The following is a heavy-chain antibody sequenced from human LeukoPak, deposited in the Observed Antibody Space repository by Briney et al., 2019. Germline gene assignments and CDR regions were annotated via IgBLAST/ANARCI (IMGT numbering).Heavy chain of an antibody. CDR3: ARDQDDILPRGGMDV. CDR1: GFTFSSYE. V-gene: IGHV3-48*03. D-gene: IGHD3-9*01. Sequence: GGSLRLSCAASGFTFSSYEMNWVRQAPGKGLEWVSYISSSGSTIYYADSVKGRFTISRDNAKNSLYLQMNSLRAEDTAVYYCARDQDDILPRGGMDVWGKGTTVTVSS. CDR2: ISSSGSTI. J-gene: IGHJ6*04.